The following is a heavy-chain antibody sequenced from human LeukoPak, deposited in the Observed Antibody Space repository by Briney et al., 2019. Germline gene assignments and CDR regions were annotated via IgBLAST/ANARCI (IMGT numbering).Heavy chain of an antibody. J-gene: IGHJ5*02. CDR1: GGSISNYY. CDR2: IYYSGST. CDR3: ARAGFTMVRGVIGWFDP. Sequence: SETLSLTCTVSGGSISNYYWSWIRQPPGKGLEWIGYIYYSGSTNYNPSLKSRVTISVDTSKNQFSLKLSTVAAADTAVYYCARAGFTMVRGVIGWFDPWGQGTLVTVSS. D-gene: IGHD3-10*01. V-gene: IGHV4-59*01.